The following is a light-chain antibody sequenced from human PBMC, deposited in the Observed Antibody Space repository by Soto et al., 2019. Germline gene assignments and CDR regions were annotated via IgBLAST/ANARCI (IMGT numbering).Light chain of an antibody. V-gene: IGKV3-20*01. Sequence: PGERATLSCRASQSLSSGYLAWYQQKPGQAPRILIYAASSRATGIPDRFSGSGSGTDFTLTISRLEPEDFAVYYCQQYGSSGTFGQGTKV. CDR1: QSLSSGY. J-gene: IGKJ1*01. CDR3: QQYGSSGT. CDR2: AAS.